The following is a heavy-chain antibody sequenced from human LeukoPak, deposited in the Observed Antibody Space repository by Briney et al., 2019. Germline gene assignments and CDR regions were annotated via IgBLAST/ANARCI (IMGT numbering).Heavy chain of an antibody. J-gene: IGHJ4*02. CDR3: ARQGWIQLWLAFDY. Sequence: SETLSLTCTASGGSVSSSSYFWGWIRQPPGKGLEWIGNIYYSGRTYYNPSLKSRVTISVDTSKNQFSPKLSSVTAADTAVYYCARQGWIQLWLAFDYWGQGTLVTVSS. V-gene: IGHV4-39*01. CDR1: GGSVSSSSYF. D-gene: IGHD5-18*01. CDR2: IYYSGRT.